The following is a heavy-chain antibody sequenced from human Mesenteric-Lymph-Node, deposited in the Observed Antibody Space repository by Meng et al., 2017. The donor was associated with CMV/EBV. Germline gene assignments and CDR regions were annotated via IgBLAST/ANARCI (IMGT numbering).Heavy chain of an antibody. V-gene: IGHV1-46*01. CDR3: ARGDLEFYFDY. Sequence: ASVKVSCKASGGTFSSYAISWVRQAPGQGLEWMGIINPSGGSTSYAQKFQGRVTMTRDTSTSTVYMELSSLRSEDTAVYYCARGDLEFYFDYWGQGTLVTVSS. J-gene: IGHJ4*02. CDR2: INPSGGST. D-gene: IGHD1-1*01. CDR1: GGTFSSYA.